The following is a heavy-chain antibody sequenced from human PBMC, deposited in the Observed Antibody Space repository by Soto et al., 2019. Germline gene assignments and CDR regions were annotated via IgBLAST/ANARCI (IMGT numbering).Heavy chain of an antibody. J-gene: IGHJ3*02. D-gene: IGHD3-9*01. CDR2: IYYSGST. Sequence: SETLSLTCTVSGGSISSYYWSWIRQPPGKGLEWIGYIYYSGSTNYNPSLKSRVTISVDTSKNQFPLKLSSVTAADTAVYYCARRGGRGYDILTGPHYAFDIWGQGTMVTVSS. CDR1: GGSISSYY. V-gene: IGHV4-59*08. CDR3: ARRGGRGYDILTGPHYAFDI.